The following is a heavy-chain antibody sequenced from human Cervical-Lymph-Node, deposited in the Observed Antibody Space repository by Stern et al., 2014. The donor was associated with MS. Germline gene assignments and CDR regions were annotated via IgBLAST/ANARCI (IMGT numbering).Heavy chain of an antibody. CDR3: ARLYYYDSSGYPPFDY. V-gene: IGHV1-3*01. CDR2: INAGNGNT. D-gene: IGHD3-22*01. J-gene: IGHJ4*02. CDR1: GYTFTSYA. Sequence: VQLVESGAEVKKPGASVKVSCKASGYTFTSYAMHWVRQAPGQRLEWMGWINAGNGNTKYSQKFQGRVTITRDTSASTAYMELSSLRSEDTAVYYCARLYYYDSSGYPPFDYWGQGTLVTVSS.